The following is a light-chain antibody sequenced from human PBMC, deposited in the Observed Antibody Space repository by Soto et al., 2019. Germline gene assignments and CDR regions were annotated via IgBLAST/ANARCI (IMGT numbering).Light chain of an antibody. CDR1: QSVLYSSNNKNY. CDR2: WAS. V-gene: IGKV4-1*01. J-gene: IGKJ1*01. CDR3: QQYYSTPWT. Sequence: DIVMTQSPDSLAVSLGERATINCKSSQSVLYSSNNKNYLAWYQQKPGQPPKLLIYWASTRESGVPDRFSGSGSGTDFTLTSSSLQAEDVAVYSCQQYYSTPWTFGQGTKVEIK.